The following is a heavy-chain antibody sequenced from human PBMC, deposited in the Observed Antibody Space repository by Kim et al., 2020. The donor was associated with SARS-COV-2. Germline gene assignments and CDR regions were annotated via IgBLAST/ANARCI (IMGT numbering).Heavy chain of an antibody. CDR3: AHYSNSWY. V-gene: IGHV3-15*01. Sequence: GGSLRLSYAASGFNFRNAWLSWVRQAPGKGLEWVARIKSKDDGRTVDYGAPVKGRFIISRDDSKDMLYLHMNSLKTEDTALYFCAHYSNSWYWGQGTLVTVSS. D-gene: IGHD4-4*01. J-gene: IGHJ4*02. CDR1: GFNFRNAW. CDR2: IKSKDDGRTV.